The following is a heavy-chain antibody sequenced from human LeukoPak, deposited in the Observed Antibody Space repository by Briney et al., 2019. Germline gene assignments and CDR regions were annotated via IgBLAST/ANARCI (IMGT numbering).Heavy chain of an antibody. CDR3: TRGAGWLIDY. V-gene: IGHV4-59*01. J-gene: IGHJ4*02. D-gene: IGHD3-16*01. CDR1: DDSISDYY. CDR2: FYNSGRS. Sequence: SETLSLTCTVSDDSISDYYRGWIRQPPGEGREWIGYFYNSGRSTYNPSLKSRVTISADTSKNHFSLKLNSVPTADTAVYYCTRGAGWLIDYWGQGILVTVSS.